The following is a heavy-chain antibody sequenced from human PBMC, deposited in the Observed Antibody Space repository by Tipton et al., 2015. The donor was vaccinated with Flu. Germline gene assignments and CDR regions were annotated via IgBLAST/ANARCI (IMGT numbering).Heavy chain of an antibody. J-gene: IGHJ4*02. CDR2: IKQDGSER. CDR1: GFNFRNYW. CDR3: VRKGFGDY. V-gene: IGHV3-7*01. Sequence: SLRLSCTASGFNFRNYWMSWVRQAPGKGLEWVANIKQDGSERYYVDSVKGRFTISRDNAKNSLFLQMNSLRAEDTAVYYCVRKGFGDYWGQGILVTVSS. D-gene: IGHD3-10*01.